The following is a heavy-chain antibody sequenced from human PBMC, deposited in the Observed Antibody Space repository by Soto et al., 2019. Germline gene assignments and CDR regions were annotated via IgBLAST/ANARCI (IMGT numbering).Heavy chain of an antibody. CDR2: IYYSGST. Sequence: QVQLQESGPGLVKPSQTLSLTCTVSGGSIRICGYYWNLIRQHPGQGLEWIGYIYYSGSTYYNPSLKSLVTISVDTSKNQFSLKLSSVTAADTAVYYGARGVFPWGQGTLVTVSS. CDR3: ARGVFP. CDR1: GGSIRICGYY. J-gene: IGHJ5*02. V-gene: IGHV4-31*01.